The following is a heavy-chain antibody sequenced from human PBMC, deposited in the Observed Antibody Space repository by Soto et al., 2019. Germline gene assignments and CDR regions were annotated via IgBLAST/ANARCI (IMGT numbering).Heavy chain of an antibody. J-gene: IGHJ6*02. V-gene: IGHV1-8*01. D-gene: IGHD6-13*01. CDR1: GYTFTSYD. Sequence: ASVKVSCKASGYTFTSYDINWVRQATGQGLEWMGWMNPNSGKTGYAQKFQGRVTMTRNTSISTAYMELSSLRSEDTAVYYCARGQYSSSWPYYYYYGMDVWGQGTTVTVSS. CDR2: MNPNSGKT. CDR3: ARGQYSSSWPYYYYYGMDV.